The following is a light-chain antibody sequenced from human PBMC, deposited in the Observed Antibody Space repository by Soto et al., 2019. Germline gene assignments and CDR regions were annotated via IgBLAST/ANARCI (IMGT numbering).Light chain of an antibody. CDR3: LLYYGAAVV. CDR1: TGPVTSDYY. Sequence: QAVVTQEPSLTVSPGGTVTLTCASSTGPVTSDYYPNWFQQKPGQAPRALFYSTTKKHSWTPARFSGSLLGGKAALTLSGVQPEDEADYYCLLYYGAAVVFGGGTKVTVL. CDR2: STT. V-gene: IGLV7-43*01. J-gene: IGLJ2*01.